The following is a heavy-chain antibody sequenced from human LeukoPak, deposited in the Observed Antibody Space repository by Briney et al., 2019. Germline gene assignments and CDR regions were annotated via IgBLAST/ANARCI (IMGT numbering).Heavy chain of an antibody. Sequence: PSQTLSLTCAVSGGSISSGGYSWSWIRQPPGKGLEWIGYIYHSGSTYYNPSLKSRVTISVDRSKNQFSLKLSSVTAADTAVYYCARGDPDYYGPNGGFDPWGQGTLVTVSS. V-gene: IGHV4-30-2*01. CDR3: ARGDPDYYGPNGGFDP. D-gene: IGHD3-10*01. J-gene: IGHJ5*02. CDR2: IYHSGST. CDR1: GGSISSGGYS.